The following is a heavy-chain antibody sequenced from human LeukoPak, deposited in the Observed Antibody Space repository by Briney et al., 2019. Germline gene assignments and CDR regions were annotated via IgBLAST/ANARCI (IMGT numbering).Heavy chain of an antibody. D-gene: IGHD1-26*01. Sequence: GASVKVSCKASGGTFSSYAISWVRQAPGQGLEWMGGIIPIFGTANYAQKFQGRVTITADESTSTAYMELSSLRSEDTAVYYCAIALKWEPWFDYWGQGTLVTVSS. CDR3: AIALKWEPWFDY. V-gene: IGHV1-69*13. CDR1: GGTFSSYA. J-gene: IGHJ4*02. CDR2: IIPIFGTA.